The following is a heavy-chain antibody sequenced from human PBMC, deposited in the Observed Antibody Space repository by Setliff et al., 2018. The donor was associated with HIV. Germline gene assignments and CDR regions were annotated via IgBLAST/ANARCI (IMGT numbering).Heavy chain of an antibody. V-gene: IGHV4-4*07. CDR1: GGSITGYY. CDR3: ARARPGIAVAGTLFDY. J-gene: IGHJ4*02. D-gene: IGHD6-19*01. CDR2: IYTSGST. Sequence: SETLSLTCTVSGGSITGYYWSWIRQPPGKGLEWIGRIYTSGSTNYNPSLKSRVTMSVDTSKNQFSLKLSSVTAADTAVYYCARARPGIAVAGTLFDYWGQGTLVTVSS.